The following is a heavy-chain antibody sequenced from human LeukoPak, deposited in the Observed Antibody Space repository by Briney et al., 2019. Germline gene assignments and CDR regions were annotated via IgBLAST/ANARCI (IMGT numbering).Heavy chain of an antibody. CDR3: ARVRAVVAAARYYYYGMDV. J-gene: IGHJ6*02. CDR1: GGSISSSSYY. CDR2: IYYSGST. Sequence: SETLSLTCTVSGGSISSSSYYWGWIRQPPGKGLEWIGSIYYSGSTYYNPSLKSRVTISVDTSKNQFSLKLSSVTAADTAVYYCARVRAVVAAARYYYYGMDVWGQGTTVTVSS. V-gene: IGHV4-39*07. D-gene: IGHD2-15*01.